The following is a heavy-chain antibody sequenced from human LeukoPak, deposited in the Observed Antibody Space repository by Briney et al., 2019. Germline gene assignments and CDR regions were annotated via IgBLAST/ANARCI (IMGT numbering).Heavy chain of an antibody. CDR3: ARDLYTMVRGVTSPIPFDY. D-gene: IGHD3-10*01. V-gene: IGHV1-18*01. CDR1: GYTFTSYG. Sequence: ASVKVSCKASGYTFTSYGISWVRQAPGQGLEWMGWISAYNGNTNYAQKLQGRVTLTTDTSTSTAYMELRSLRSDDTAVYYCARDLYTMVRGVTSPIPFDYWGQGTLVTVSP. CDR2: ISAYNGNT. J-gene: IGHJ4*02.